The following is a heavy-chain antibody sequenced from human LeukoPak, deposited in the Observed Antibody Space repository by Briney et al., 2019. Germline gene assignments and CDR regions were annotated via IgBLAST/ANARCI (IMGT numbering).Heavy chain of an antibody. CDR1: GYTLTELS. V-gene: IGHV1-24*01. CDR3: ATLHQYYYGSGSSPPFDY. Sequence: ASVKVSCKGSGYTLTELSMHWVRQAPGKGLEWMGGFDPEDGETIYAQKFQGRVTMTEDTSTDTAYMELSSLRSEDTAVYYCATLHQYYYGSGSSPPFDYWGQGTLVTVSS. J-gene: IGHJ4*02. D-gene: IGHD3-10*01. CDR2: FDPEDGET.